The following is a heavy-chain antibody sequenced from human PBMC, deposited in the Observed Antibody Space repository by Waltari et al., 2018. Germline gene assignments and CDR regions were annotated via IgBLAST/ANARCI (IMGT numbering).Heavy chain of an antibody. V-gene: IGHV1-69*01. D-gene: IGHD3-10*01. CDR2: FIPIFHTT. CDR1: GGSFNKDS. Sequence: QVQLVQSGAEVKKPGSSVRVSCKASGGSFNKDSIGWVRQAPGQGLEWMGGFIPIFHTTKYSQKFQGRVTITADESTSTVYMELSSLRPEDTAVYYCARDLVRGVINTYFDFWGQGTLVTVSS. J-gene: IGHJ4*02. CDR3: ARDLVRGVINTYFDF.